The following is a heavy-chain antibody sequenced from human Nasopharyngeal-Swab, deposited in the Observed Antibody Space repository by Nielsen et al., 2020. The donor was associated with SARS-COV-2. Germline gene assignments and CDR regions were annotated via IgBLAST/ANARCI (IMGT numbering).Heavy chain of an antibody. CDR3: ARESSFHYGSGNPHPFENYYYYYAMDV. CDR2: ISGNSGYT. J-gene: IGHJ6*02. Sequence: GGSLRLSCVASGFTFSDYDMSWIRQAPGKGLEWLSYISGNSGYTNYADSVRGRFTIPRDNAQNSLFLQMDSLRAEDTAIYYCARESSFHYGSGNPHPFENYYYYYAMDVWGRGTAVTVSS. D-gene: IGHD3-10*01. CDR1: GFTFSDYD. V-gene: IGHV3-11*05.